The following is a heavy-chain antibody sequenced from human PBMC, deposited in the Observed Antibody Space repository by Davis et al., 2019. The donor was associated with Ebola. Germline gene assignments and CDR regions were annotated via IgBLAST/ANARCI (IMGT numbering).Heavy chain of an antibody. CDR1: GYTFTNYY. CDR3: ARETVGSGIKAFDV. D-gene: IGHD1-14*01. J-gene: IGHJ3*01. V-gene: IGHV1-46*01. CDR2: VNCNGGST. Sequence: ASVKVSCKASGYTFTNYYMHWVRQAPGQGLEWMGVVNCNGGSTTYAQKFQGRVTMTRDTSTSTVYMEMSSLRSDDTAVYYCARETVGSGIKAFDVWGQGTMVIVSS.